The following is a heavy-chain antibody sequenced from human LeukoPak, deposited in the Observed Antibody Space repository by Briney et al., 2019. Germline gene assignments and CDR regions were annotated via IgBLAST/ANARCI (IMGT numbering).Heavy chain of an antibody. CDR2: SNWNGGST. Sequence: GGSLRLSCAASGFTLDDYGMSWVRQAPGKGLEWVSGSNWNGGSTGYADSVKGRFTISRDNAKNYLYLQMNSLRAEDTALYYCARDKVTYWGQGTLVTVSS. CDR1: GFTLDDYG. V-gene: IGHV3-20*04. J-gene: IGHJ4*02. CDR3: ARDKVTY.